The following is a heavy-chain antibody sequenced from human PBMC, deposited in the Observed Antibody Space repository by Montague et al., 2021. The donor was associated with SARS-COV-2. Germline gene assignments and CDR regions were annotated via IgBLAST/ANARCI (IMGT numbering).Heavy chain of an antibody. D-gene: IGHD1-26*01. Sequence: PALVKPTQTLTLTCTFSGFSLSTSGVGVGWIRQPPGKALEWLALIYWDDDKRYSPSLKSRLTITKDTSKNQVVLTVTNMDPVDTATYYCAHRRLHTGSFDYWGKGALVTVSS. V-gene: IGHV2-5*02. CDR3: AHRRLHTGSFDY. CDR1: GFSLSTSGVG. J-gene: IGHJ4*02. CDR2: IYWDDDK.